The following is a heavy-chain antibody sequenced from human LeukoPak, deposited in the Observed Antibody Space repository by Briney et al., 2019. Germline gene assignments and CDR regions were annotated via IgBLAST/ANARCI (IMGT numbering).Heavy chain of an antibody. J-gene: IGHJ6*02. V-gene: IGHV3-23*01. Sequence: GGSLRLSCAASGSTFSSYAMSWVRQAPGKGLEWVSAISGSGGSTYYADSVKGRFTISRDNSKNTLYLQMNSLRAEDTAVYYCAKEDKLRSGSSLTYYYGMDVWGQGTTVTVSS. CDR1: GSTFSSYA. CDR2: ISGSGGST. CDR3: AKEDKLRSGSSLTYYYGMDV. D-gene: IGHD3-10*02.